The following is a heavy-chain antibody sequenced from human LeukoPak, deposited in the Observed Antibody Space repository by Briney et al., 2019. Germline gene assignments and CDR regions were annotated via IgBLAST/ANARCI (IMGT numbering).Heavy chain of an antibody. V-gene: IGHV1-8*03. CDR2: MNPNSGNT. Sequence: ASVKVSCKASGYTFTSYDINWVRQATGQGLEWMGWMNPNSGNTDYAQKFQGRFTITINTSISTAYMELSSLRSEDTAVYYCARAFGGHDEWYYDYWGQGTLVTVSS. CDR1: GYTFTSYD. J-gene: IGHJ4*02. D-gene: IGHD5-12*01. CDR3: ARAFGGHDEWYYDY.